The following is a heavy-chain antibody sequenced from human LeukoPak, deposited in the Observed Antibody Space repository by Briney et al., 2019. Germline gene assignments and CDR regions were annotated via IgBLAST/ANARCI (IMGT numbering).Heavy chain of an antibody. D-gene: IGHD1-26*01. CDR1: GGSISSGSYY. Sequence: PSQTLSLTCTVSGGSISSGSYYWSWIRQPAGKGLEWIGRIYTSGSTYYNPSLKSRVTTSVDRSKNQFSLKLSSVTAADTAVYYCARQTGGSYLAFDIWGQGTMVTVSS. CDR3: ARQTGGSYLAFDI. CDR2: IYTSGST. V-gene: IGHV4-61*02. J-gene: IGHJ3*02.